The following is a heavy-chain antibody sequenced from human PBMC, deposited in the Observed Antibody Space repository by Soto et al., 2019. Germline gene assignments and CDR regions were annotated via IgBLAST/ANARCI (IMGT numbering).Heavy chain of an antibody. CDR1: GFSFSSYG. J-gene: IGHJ5*02. CDR2: ISYDGTKK. V-gene: IGHV3-30*18. D-gene: IGHD4-17*01. CDR3: DKRGTPGADDYDWFDP. Sequence: QVQLVESGGGVVQPGRSQRLSCVVSGFSFSSYGMHWVRQAPGKGLEWVAVISYDGTKKSYADSVKGRFTISRDNSQNTLYLEMNSLRVEDTAVYFCDKRGTPGADDYDWFDPWGQGTLVTVSS.